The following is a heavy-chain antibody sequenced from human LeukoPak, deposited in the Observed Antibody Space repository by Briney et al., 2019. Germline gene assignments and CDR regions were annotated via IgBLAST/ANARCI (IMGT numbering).Heavy chain of an antibody. V-gene: IGHV3-48*04. D-gene: IGHD3-22*01. Sequence: GGSLRLSCAACGFIFSSYSMNWVRQASGKGLVWVSYISSSSSNIYYADSVKGRFTISRDNAKNSVYLQMNSLRAEDTAVYYCARDVLYYYDSSGYPLFDYWGQGTLVTVSS. CDR2: ISSSSSNI. J-gene: IGHJ4*02. CDR3: ARDVLYYYDSSGYPLFDY. CDR1: GFIFSSYS.